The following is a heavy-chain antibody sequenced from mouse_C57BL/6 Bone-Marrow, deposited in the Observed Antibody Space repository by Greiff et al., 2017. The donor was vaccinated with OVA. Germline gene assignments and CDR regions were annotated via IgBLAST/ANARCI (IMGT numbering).Heavy chain of an antibody. D-gene: IGHD1-1*01. CDR2: IDPSDSYT. CDR3: ARGEDYYGSSPYWYFDV. J-gene: IGHJ1*03. V-gene: IGHV1-59*01. CDR1: GYTFTSYW. Sequence: VQLQQPGAELVRPGTSVKLSCKASGYTFTSYWMHWVKQRPGQGLEWIGVIDPSDSYTNYNQKFKGKATLTVDTSSSTAYMQLSSLTSEDSAVYYCARGEDYYGSSPYWYFDVWGTGTTVTVSS.